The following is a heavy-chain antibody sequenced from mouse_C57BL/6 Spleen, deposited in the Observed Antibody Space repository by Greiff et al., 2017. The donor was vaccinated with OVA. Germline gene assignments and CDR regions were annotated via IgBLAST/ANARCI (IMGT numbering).Heavy chain of an antibody. J-gene: IGHJ2*01. D-gene: IGHD2-4*01. V-gene: IGHV1-52*01. CDR2: IDPSDSET. CDR1: GYTFTSYW. CDR3: ARSGDYGHYFDY. Sequence: VQLQQPGAELVRPGSSVKLSCKASGYTFTSYWMHWVKQRPIHGLEWIGNIDPSDSETHYNQKFKDKATLTVDKSSSTAYMQLSSLTSEDSAVYDCARSGDYGHYFDYWGQGTTLTVSS.